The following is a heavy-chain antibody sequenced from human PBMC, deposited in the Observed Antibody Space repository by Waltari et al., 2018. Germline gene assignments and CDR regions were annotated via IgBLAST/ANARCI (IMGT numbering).Heavy chain of an antibody. CDR1: GFGFSNYD. CDR3: TSWRVVAGTGWFDS. D-gene: IGHD2-15*01. Sequence: EVQLLESGGGLVQPGGSLSLSCAASGFGFSNYDRAWVRQAPGKGLEWVSGIRNSGGNTYYGDSVKGRFAISRDNSRNTLHLQMNGLRAEDTAIYYCTSWRVVAGTGWFDSWGQGTLVTVSS. V-gene: IGHV3-23*01. CDR2: IRNSGGNT. J-gene: IGHJ5*01.